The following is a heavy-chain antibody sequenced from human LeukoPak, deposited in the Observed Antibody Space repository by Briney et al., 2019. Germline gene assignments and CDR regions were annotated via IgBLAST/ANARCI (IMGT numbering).Heavy chain of an antibody. CDR2: INPSGGST. D-gene: IGHD3-10*01. V-gene: IGHV1-46*01. CDR3: ARAPLWFGELLDSYFDY. Sequence: GASVKVSCKASGYTFTSYYMHWVRQAPGQGLEWMGIINPSGGSTGYAQKFQGRDTMTRDTSTSTVYMELSSLRSEDTAVYYCARAPLWFGELLDSYFDYWGQGTLVTVSS. J-gene: IGHJ4*02. CDR1: GYTFTSYY.